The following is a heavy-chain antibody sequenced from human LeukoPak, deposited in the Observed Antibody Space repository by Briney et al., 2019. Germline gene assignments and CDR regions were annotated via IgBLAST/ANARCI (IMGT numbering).Heavy chain of an antibody. V-gene: IGHV3-21*04. CDR2: ISSSSSYI. CDR1: GFTFSSYS. D-gene: IGHD3/OR15-3a*01. CDR3: AKEGNSWPGFIFDY. J-gene: IGHJ4*02. Sequence: GGSLRLSCAASGFTFSSYSMNWVRQAPGKGLEWVSSISSSSSYIYYADSVKGRFTISRDNSKNTLYLQMNSLRAEDTAVYYCAKEGNSWPGFIFDYWGQGTLVTVSS.